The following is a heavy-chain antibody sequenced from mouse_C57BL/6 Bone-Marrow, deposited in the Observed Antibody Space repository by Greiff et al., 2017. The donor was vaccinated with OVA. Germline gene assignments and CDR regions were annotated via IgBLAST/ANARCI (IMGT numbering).Heavy chain of an antibody. V-gene: IGHV1-55*01. CDR2: IYPGSGST. Sequence: QVQLQQPGAELVKPGASVKMSCKASGYNFTSYWITWVKQRPGQGLEWIGDIYPGSGSTNYNEKFKSKATLTVDTSSSTAYMQLSSLTSEDSAVYYCAREGVFYYAMDYWGQGTSVTVSS. CDR1: GYNFTSYW. CDR3: AREGVFYYAMDY. J-gene: IGHJ4*01.